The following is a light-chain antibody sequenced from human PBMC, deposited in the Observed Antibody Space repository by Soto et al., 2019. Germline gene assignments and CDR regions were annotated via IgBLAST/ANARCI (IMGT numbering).Light chain of an antibody. CDR1: ESVSSN. V-gene: IGKV3D-15*01. Sequence: EIVMTQSPATLSVSPGERATLSCRASESVSSNLAWYQQKPGQAPRLLIYGASSRATGIPDRFSGSGSGTDFTLTISRLEPEDFATYYCQQSYSTPRTFGQGTKVDIK. CDR3: QQSYSTPRT. J-gene: IGKJ1*01. CDR2: GAS.